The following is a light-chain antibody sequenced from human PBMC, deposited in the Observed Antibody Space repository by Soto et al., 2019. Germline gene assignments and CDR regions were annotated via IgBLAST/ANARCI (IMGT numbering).Light chain of an antibody. V-gene: IGKV3-20*01. Sequence: EIVLTQSPGTLSLSPGERATLSCRASQSVSSSYLAWYQQKPGQAPRLLIYGASNRATGIPDRFSGNGSGTDFTLTINRLEPEDFAVYYCQQYGNSLLTFGGGTKVEIK. CDR2: GAS. CDR3: QQYGNSLLT. J-gene: IGKJ4*01. CDR1: QSVSSSY.